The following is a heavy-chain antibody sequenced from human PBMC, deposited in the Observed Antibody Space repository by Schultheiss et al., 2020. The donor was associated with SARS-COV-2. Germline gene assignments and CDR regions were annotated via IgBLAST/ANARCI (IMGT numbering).Heavy chain of an antibody. CDR1: GFTFGDYA. CDR2: ISYDGSNK. CDR3: AKDVNWGELWWYFDL. V-gene: IGHV3-30*04. Sequence: GGSLRLSCTASGFTFGDYAMSWVRQAPGKGLEWVAVISYDGSNKYYADSVQGRFTISRDNSKNTLYLQMNSLRGEDTAVYYRAKDVNWGELWWYFDLWGRGTLVTVSS. D-gene: IGHD7-27*01. J-gene: IGHJ2*01.